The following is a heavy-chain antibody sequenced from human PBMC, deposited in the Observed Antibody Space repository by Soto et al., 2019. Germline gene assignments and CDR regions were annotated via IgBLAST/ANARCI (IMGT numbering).Heavy chain of an antibody. V-gene: IGHV4-59*01. CDR3: ARVGPGRFLEWLPDAFDI. Sequence: PSETLCLTCTVSGGSISSYDWSWIRQPPGKGLEWIGYIYYSGSTNYNPSLKSRVTISVDTSKNQFSLKLSSVTAADTAVYYCARVGPGRFLEWLPDAFDIWGQGTMVTVS. CDR1: GGSISSYD. D-gene: IGHD3-3*01. J-gene: IGHJ3*02. CDR2: IYYSGST.